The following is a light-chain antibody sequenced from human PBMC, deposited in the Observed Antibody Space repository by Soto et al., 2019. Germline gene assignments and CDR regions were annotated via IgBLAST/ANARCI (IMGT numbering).Light chain of an antibody. CDR3: TSPTGSSTLV. V-gene: IGLV2-14*03. CDR2: GVT. CDR1: ISDVGGSNY. J-gene: IGLJ1*01. Sequence: QSVLTQPASVSGSPGQSISISCTGSISDVGGSNYVSWYQQHPGKAPKLLIYGVTGRPSGISDRFSGSKSGTTASLTISGLQADDEADYYCTSPTGSSTLVFGSGTTVTVL.